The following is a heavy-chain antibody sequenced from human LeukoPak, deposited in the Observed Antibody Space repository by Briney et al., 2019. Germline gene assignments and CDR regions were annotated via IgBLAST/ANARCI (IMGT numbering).Heavy chain of an antibody. CDR1: GYTFTGYY. V-gene: IGHV1-2*04. J-gene: IGHJ4*02. Sequence: GASVKVSCKASGYTFTGYYMHWVRQAPGQGLEWMGWINPNSGGTNYAQKFQGWVTMTRDTSISTAYMELSRLRSDDTALYYCAKDLQGENSYGYFDYWGQGTLVTVSS. D-gene: IGHD5-18*01. CDR2: INPNSGGT. CDR3: AKDLQGENSYGYFDY.